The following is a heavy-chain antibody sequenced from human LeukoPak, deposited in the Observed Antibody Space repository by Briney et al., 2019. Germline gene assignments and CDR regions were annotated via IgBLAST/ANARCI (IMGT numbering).Heavy chain of an antibody. CDR3: ARDGSPYYDSSGYDY. V-gene: IGHV3-7*01. CDR1: GFTFSSYW. CDR2: IKQDGSEK. J-gene: IGHJ4*02. Sequence: GGSLRLSCAASGFTFSSYWMSWVRQAPGKGLEWVANIKQDGSEKYYVGSVKGRFTISRDNAKNSLYLQMNSLRAEDTAVYYCARDGSPYYDSSGYDYWGQGTLVTVSS. D-gene: IGHD3-22*01.